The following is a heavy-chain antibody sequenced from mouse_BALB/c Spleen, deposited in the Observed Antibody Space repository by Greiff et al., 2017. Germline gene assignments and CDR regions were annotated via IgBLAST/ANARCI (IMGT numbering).Heavy chain of an antibody. CDR1: GYTFTSYW. CDR3: ARSHYSDYFDY. Sequence: VQLQQSGAELAKPGASVKMSCKASGYTFTSYWMHWVKQRPGQGLEWIGYINPSTGYTEYNQKFKDKATLTADESSSTAYMQLSSLTSEDSAVYYCARSHYSDYFDYWGQGTTLTVSS. J-gene: IGHJ2*01. V-gene: IGHV1-7*01. CDR2: INPSTGYT. D-gene: IGHD1-2*01.